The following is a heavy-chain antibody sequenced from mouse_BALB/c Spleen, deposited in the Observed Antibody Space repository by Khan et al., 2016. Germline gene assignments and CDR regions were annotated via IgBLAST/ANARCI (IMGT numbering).Heavy chain of an antibody. CDR3: NAYTDEGYFDF. CDR1: GFNIKDYY. V-gene: IGHV14-4*02. J-gene: IGHJ2*01. Sequence: VQLQQSGAELVRSGASVKLSCTASGFNIKDYYMHWVKQRPEQGLEWIGWIDPENGDTEYAPKFQGKATMTADTSSNTAYLQLSSLTSEDTAVYYCNAYTDEGYFDFWGQGTTLTVSS. D-gene: IGHD2-12*01. CDR2: IDPENGDT.